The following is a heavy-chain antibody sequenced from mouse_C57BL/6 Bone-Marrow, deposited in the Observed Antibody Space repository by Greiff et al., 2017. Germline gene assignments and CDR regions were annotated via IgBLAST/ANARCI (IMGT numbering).Heavy chain of an antibody. CDR2: IDPSDSYT. Sequence: QVQLQQPGAELVRPGTSVKLSCKASGYTFTSYWMHWVKQRPGQGLEWIGVIDPSDSYTNYNQTFKGKATLTVDTSSSTASMQLSSLTSEDSAFYYCARWATAQAKAWVAYWGQGTLVTVSA. V-gene: IGHV1-59*01. CDR3: ARWATAQAKAWVAY. CDR1: GYTFTSYW. D-gene: IGHD3-2*02. J-gene: IGHJ3*01.